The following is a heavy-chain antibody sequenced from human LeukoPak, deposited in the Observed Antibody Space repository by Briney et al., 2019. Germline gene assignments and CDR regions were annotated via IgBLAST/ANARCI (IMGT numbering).Heavy chain of an antibody. CDR2: INPNSGGT. Sequence: ASVTVSCKPSVYTFTDYYMHWVRQAPGQGLEWMGWINPNSGGTNYAQKLQGRVTMTRDTSISTAYMELSRLRSDDTAVYYCARVRAAAGKVGWFDPWGQGTLVTVSS. J-gene: IGHJ5*02. V-gene: IGHV1-2*02. CDR1: VYTFTDYY. D-gene: IGHD6-13*01. CDR3: ARVRAAAGKVGWFDP.